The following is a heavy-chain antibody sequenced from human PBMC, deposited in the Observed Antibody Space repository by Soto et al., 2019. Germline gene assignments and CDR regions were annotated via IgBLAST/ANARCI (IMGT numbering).Heavy chain of an antibody. D-gene: IGHD2-2*01. J-gene: IGHJ6*02. CDR2: ISAYNGNT. V-gene: IGHV1-18*01. CDR1: GYTFTSYG. Sequence: QVQLVQSGAEVKKPGASVKVSCKASGYTFTSYGISWVRQAPGQGLEWMGWISAYNGNTNYAQKLQGRVTMTTDTSTSPAYMELRSLRSDDTAVYYCASYWVVPAAYYGMDVWGQGTTVTVSS. CDR3: ASYWVVPAAYYGMDV.